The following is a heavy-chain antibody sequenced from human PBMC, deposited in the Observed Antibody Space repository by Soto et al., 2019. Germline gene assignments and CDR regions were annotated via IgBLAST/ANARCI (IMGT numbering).Heavy chain of an antibody. CDR1: GFVFSFYE. CDR3: TKDRGHTD. V-gene: IGHV3-48*03. J-gene: IGHJ4*02. D-gene: IGHD4-17*01. Sequence: GGSLRLSCGASGFVFSFYEMNWVRQAPGKGLEWVSYISGGGSTIYYADSVKGRFTISRDNAMNSLYLQMNSLGVEDTAVYYCTKDRGHTDCGQGTLVTVYS. CDR2: ISGGGSTI.